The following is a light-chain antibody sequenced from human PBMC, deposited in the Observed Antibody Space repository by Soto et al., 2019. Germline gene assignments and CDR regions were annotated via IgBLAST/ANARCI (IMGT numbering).Light chain of an antibody. Sequence: EIVLTQSPASLSLSPGERATLSCGASQNIPSVYLAWYQLKPGLAPRLLIYDTSIRATGIPDRFTGSGSGTDFPLTITRLEPEDFAVYYCQQYNTLITFGGGTKVEIK. CDR2: DTS. J-gene: IGKJ4*01. CDR1: QNIPSVY. CDR3: QQYNTLIT. V-gene: IGKV3D-20*01.